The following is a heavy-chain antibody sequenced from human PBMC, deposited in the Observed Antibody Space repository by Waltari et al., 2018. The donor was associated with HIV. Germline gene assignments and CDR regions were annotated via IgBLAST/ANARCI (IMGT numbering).Heavy chain of an antibody. Sequence: QVQLQESGPGLVKPSQTLSLTCTVSGGSISSGGYYWSWIRQHPEKGLEWIGYIYYSGTTYYNPSLKSRFTISVDTSKSQFSLYLTSVTAADTAVYYCARHAVVTAACDYWGQGTLVTVSS. J-gene: IGHJ4*02. CDR2: IYYSGTT. D-gene: IGHD2-21*02. CDR1: GGSISSGGYY. CDR3: ARHAVVTAACDY. V-gene: IGHV4-31*03.